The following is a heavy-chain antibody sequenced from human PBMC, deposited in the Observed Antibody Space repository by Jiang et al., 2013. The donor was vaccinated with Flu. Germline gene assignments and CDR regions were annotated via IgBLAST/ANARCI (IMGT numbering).Heavy chain of an antibody. CDR3: ARGVVGATAFAY. CDR1: GGSISGYT. D-gene: IGHD1-26*01. V-gene: IGHV4-4*07. CDR2: IYFSGSA. Sequence: KPSETLFLTCTVSGGSISGYTWSWVRQPAGKGLEWIGRIYFSGSANYNAALGSRVSMSMYASENQFSLRLSSVTAADTAVYYCARGVVGATAFAYWGQGILVTVSS. J-gene: IGHJ4*02.